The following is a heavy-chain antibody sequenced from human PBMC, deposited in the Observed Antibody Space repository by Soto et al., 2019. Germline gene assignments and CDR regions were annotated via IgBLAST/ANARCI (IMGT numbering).Heavy chain of an antibody. V-gene: IGHV2-5*02. J-gene: IGHJ4*02. D-gene: IGHD3-3*01. CDR1: GFSLTTSGVG. CDR2: ICWDDDK. CDR3: AHRVLRTVFGLVTTTAIYFDF. Sequence: QITLNESGPTQVKPRQTLTLTCTFSGFSLTTSGVGVGWIRQSPGKAPEWLALICWDDDKRYSPSLKSRLTSTKDTSKKQVVLTMADLDPVDTATYYCAHRVLRTVFGLVTTTAIYFDFWGQGTPVAVSS.